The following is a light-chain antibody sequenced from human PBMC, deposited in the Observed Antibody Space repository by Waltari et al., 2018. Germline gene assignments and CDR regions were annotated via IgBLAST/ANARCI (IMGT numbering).Light chain of an antibody. CDR3: CSYAGGGTPRLL. V-gene: IGLV2-23*02. CDR1: SSDVGNYNV. Sequence: QSALTQPASVSGSPGQSITISCAGTSSDVGNYNVVSWYQQPPGKVPKLIIYEVTQRPSVVSDRFSGSKSGNTASLTISGLQPEDEANYYCCSYAGGGTPRLLFGGGTEVTVL. J-gene: IGLJ2*01. CDR2: EVT.